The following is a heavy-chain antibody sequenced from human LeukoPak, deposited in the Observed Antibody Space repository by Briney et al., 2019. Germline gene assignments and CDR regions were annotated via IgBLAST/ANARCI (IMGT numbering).Heavy chain of an antibody. Sequence: GGSLRLSCAASGFTFSSYAMTWVRQAPGKGLEWVSGVSGSGGSTYYADSVRGRFTISRDNSKNTLSLQMNSLRAEDTALYYCARGRDSSGYCPLDAFDIWGQGTMVTVSS. CDR3: ARGRDSSGYCPLDAFDI. CDR1: GFTFSSYA. CDR2: VSGSGGST. J-gene: IGHJ3*02. V-gene: IGHV3-23*01. D-gene: IGHD3-22*01.